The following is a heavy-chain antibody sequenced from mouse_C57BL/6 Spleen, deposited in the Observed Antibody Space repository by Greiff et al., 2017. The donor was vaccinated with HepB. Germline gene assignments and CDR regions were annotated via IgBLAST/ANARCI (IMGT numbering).Heavy chain of an antibody. D-gene: IGHD2-2*01. Sequence: EVKLMESGPGLVKPSQSLSLTCSVTGYSITSGYYWNWIRQFPGNKLEWMGYISYDGSNNYNPSLKNRISITRDTSKNQFFLKLNSVTTEDTATYYCARETMVTRAWFAYWGQGTLVTVSA. V-gene: IGHV3-6*01. CDR1: GYSITSGYY. CDR2: ISYDGSN. J-gene: IGHJ3*01. CDR3: ARETMVTRAWFAY.